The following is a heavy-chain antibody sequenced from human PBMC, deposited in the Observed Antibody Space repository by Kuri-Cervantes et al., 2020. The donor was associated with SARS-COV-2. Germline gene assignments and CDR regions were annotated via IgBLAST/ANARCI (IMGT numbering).Heavy chain of an antibody. Sequence: SETLSLTCTVSGGSISNDYWSWIRQPAGKGLEWIGRIYTSWTANYNPSLRTRVTMSIDTSKNQFSLRLSSVTAAYTAVYYCARVNIELVLPTPQVDFYMDVWGKGTTVTVSS. CDR2: IYTSWTA. D-gene: IGHD2/OR15-2a*01. CDR3: ARVNIELVLPTPQVDFYMDV. J-gene: IGHJ6*03. CDR1: GGSISNDY. V-gene: IGHV4-4*07.